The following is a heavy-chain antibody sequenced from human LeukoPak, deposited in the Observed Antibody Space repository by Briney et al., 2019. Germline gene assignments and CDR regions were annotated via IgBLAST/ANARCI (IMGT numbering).Heavy chain of an antibody. CDR3: ARGIVGATRPLDY. CDR1: GFTFSSSG. Sequence: PGGSLRLSCATSGFTFSSSGMTWVRQAPGKGLEWVSAISGSGRSTNYADSVKGRFTISRDNSKNTLYLQMGSLRAEDMAVYYCARGIVGATRPLDYWGQGTLVTVSS. J-gene: IGHJ4*02. CDR2: ISGSGRST. D-gene: IGHD1-26*01. V-gene: IGHV3-23*01.